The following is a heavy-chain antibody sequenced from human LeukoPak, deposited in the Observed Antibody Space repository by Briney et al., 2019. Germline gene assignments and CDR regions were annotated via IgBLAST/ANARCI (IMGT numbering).Heavy chain of an antibody. CDR1: GGSFSGYY. J-gene: IGHJ4*02. V-gene: IGHV4-34*01. D-gene: IGHD3-22*01. CDR2: INHSGST. CDR3: ARQEDYYRFDY. Sequence: SETLSLTCAVYGGSFSGYYWSWIRQPPGKGLEWIGEINHSGSTNYNPSLKSRVTISVDTSKNQFSLKLSSVTAADTAVYYCARQEDYYRFDYWGLGTLVTVSS.